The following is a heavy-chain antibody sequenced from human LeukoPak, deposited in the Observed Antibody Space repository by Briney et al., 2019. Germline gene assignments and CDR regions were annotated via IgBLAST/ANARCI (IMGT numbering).Heavy chain of an antibody. CDR1: GDSVSSNSAA. J-gene: IGHJ4*02. CDR2: TYYRSKWYN. D-gene: IGHD1-14*01. V-gene: IGHV6-1*01. CDR3: ARDPRTPAFDF. Sequence: SQTLSLTCAISGDSVSSNSAAWSWIRQSPSRGLEWLGTTYYRSKWYNDYAVSVKSRITINPDTSKNQFSLQLNSVTTEDTAVYYCARDPRTPAFDFWGQGTLVTVSS.